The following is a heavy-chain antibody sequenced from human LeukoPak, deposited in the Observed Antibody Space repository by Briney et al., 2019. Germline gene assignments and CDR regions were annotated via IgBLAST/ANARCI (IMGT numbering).Heavy chain of an antibody. V-gene: IGHV3-7*01. J-gene: IGHJ4*02. CDR3: TRDTEGSLDY. CDR2: INRDGSTK. D-gene: IGHD2-8*02. Sequence: AGSLRLSCAASGFTFSNSWMARLRQAPGKGLQWMANINRDGSTKHYADSLKGPFTISRATPKNSLYLQINNLNANDTAYYYCTRDTEGSLDYWGQGILVTVAS. CDR1: GFTFSNSW.